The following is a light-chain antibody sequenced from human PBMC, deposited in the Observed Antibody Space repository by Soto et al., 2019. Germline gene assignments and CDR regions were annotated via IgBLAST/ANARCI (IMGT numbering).Light chain of an antibody. J-gene: IGKJ1*01. CDR3: QHYNSWPPWT. Sequence: EIVMTQSPATLSVSPGERATLSCRASQSVSSNFAWYQQKPGQAPRLLIYGASTRATGIPARFSGSGSGTEFTLTISSRQSEDFAVYYCQHYNSWPPWTFGQGTKVEIK. CDR1: QSVSSN. V-gene: IGKV3-15*01. CDR2: GAS.